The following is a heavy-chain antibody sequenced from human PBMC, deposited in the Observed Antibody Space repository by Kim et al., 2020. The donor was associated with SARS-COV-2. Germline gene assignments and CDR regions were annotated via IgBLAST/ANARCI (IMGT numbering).Heavy chain of an antibody. D-gene: IGHD5-12*01. CDR3: ALLSPYSGYDPGFDP. Sequence: QKFQGRVTITADESTSTAYMELSSLRSEDTAVYYCALLSPYSGYDPGFDPWGQGTLVTVSS. J-gene: IGHJ5*02. V-gene: IGHV1-69*01.